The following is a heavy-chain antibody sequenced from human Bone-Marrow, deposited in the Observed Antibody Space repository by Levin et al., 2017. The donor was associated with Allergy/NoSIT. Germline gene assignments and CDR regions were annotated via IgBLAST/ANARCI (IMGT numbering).Heavy chain of an antibody. D-gene: IGHD3-3*02. V-gene: IGHV3-21*01. CDR2: ISSGGKYI. CDR3: TRDRTYGILSNYGMDV. CDR1: GFNFSIFG. Sequence: GGSLRLSCAASGFNFSIFGVNWVRQAPGKGLDWVSFISSGGKYIYYADSVKGRFTISRDNAKNSLYLQMNSLRAEDTAIYYCTRDRTYGILSNYGMDVWGQGTTVTVSS. J-gene: IGHJ6*01.